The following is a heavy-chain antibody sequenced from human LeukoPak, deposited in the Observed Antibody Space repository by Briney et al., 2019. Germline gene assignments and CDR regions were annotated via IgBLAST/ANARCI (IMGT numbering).Heavy chain of an antibody. D-gene: IGHD6-19*01. Sequence: RPSETLSLTCTVSGGSISSGGYSWSWIRQPPGKGLEWIGYIYHSGSTYYNPSLKSRVTISVDRSKNQFSLKLSSVTATDTAVYYCARGVAVAGKEGMDVWGQGTTVTVSS. CDR3: ARGVAVAGKEGMDV. V-gene: IGHV4-30-2*01. CDR2: IYHSGST. CDR1: GGSISSGGYS. J-gene: IGHJ6*02.